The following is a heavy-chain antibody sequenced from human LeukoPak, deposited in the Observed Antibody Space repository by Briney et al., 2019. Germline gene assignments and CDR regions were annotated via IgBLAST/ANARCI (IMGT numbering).Heavy chain of an antibody. D-gene: IGHD2-2*01. Sequence: PGGSLRLSCAASGFTFSSFWMTWVRQAPGKGLEWVANLNQDGSEKRYVDSVKGRFTISRDNAKNSLYLQMNSLRVEDTAVYYCVRDNLGSCSSPTCSFNWGQGILVTVSS. CDR1: GFTFSSFW. J-gene: IGHJ4*02. CDR3: VRDNLGSCSSPTCSFN. V-gene: IGHV3-7*01. CDR2: LNQDGSEK.